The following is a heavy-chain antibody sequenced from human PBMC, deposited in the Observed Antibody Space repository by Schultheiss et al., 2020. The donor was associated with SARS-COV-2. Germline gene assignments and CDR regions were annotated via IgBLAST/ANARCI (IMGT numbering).Heavy chain of an antibody. CDR1: GFTFRRYS. D-gene: IGHD6-13*01. J-gene: IGHJ5*02. V-gene: IGHV3-74*01. Sequence: GGSLRLSCAASGFTFRRYSMHWVRQVPGKGLLWVAHINSVGNVTNYAGSVKGRFTIFRDNAKNTLYLQMNSLRPEDTAVYYCARDPWAAEAARDINWFDPWGQGSLVTVSS. CDR2: INSVGNVT. CDR3: ARDPWAAEAARDINWFDP.